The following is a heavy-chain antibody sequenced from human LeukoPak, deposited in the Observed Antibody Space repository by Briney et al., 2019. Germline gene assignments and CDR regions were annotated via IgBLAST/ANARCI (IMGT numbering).Heavy chain of an antibody. D-gene: IGHD3-3*01. CDR1: GYTFTSYG. CDR2: ISAYNGNT. V-gene: IGHV1-18*01. Sequence: ASVKVSCKASGYTFTSYGISWVRQAPGQGLEWMGWISAYNGNTNYAQKLQGRVTMTTDTSTSTAYMELRSLRSDDTAVYYCARSDYDFWSGYYSPYYFDYWGQGTLVTVSS. CDR3: ARSDYDFWSGYYSPYYFDY. J-gene: IGHJ4*02.